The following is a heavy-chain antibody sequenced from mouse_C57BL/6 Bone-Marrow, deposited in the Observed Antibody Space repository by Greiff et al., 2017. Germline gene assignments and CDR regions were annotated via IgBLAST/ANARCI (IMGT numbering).Heavy chain of an antibody. CDR1: GYTFTDYN. Sequence: VQLKESGPELVKPGASVKIPCKASGYTFTDYNMDWVKQSHGKSLEWIGDINPNNGGTIYNQKFKGKATLTVDKSSSTAYMELRSLTSEDTAVYYCARRGYYDYGYAMDYWGQGTSVTVSS. CDR3: ARRGYYDYGYAMDY. J-gene: IGHJ4*01. D-gene: IGHD2-4*01. CDR2: INPNNGGT. V-gene: IGHV1-18*01.